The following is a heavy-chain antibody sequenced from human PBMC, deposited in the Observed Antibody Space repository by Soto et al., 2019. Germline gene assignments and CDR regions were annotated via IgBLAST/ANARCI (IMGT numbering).Heavy chain of an antibody. CDR3: ARNKDRQQLGGNYYYGIDV. J-gene: IGHJ6*02. CDR2: IIPIFPTP. V-gene: IGHV1-69*12. CDR1: GGTFGNSA. Sequence: QVQLVQSGAEVKKPGSSVTVSCKASGGTFGNSAISWVRQAPGQGLEWMGGIIPIFPTPVYAQKFQGRVTITADESTSTAYMELTSLRSADTAVYYCARNKDRQQLGGNYYYGIDVWGQGTTVTVSS. D-gene: IGHD3-3*02.